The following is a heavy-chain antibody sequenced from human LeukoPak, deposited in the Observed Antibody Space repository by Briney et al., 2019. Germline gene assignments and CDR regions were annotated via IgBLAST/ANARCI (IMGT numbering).Heavy chain of an antibody. V-gene: IGHV3-30*03. CDR1: GFTFSSYG. J-gene: IGHJ5*02. CDR2: ISYDGSNK. Sequence: GGSLRLSCAASGFTFSSYGMHWVRQAPGKGLEWVAVISYDGSNKYYADSVKGRFTISRDNSKNTLYLQMNSLRAEDTAVYYCARVPDGYNLGSYFDPWGQGTLVTVSS. CDR3: ARVPDGYNLGSYFDP. D-gene: IGHD5-24*01.